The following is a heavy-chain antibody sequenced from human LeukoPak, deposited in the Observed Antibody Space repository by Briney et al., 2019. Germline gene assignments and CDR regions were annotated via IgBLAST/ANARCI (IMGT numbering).Heavy chain of an antibody. CDR1: GGSISSGGYY. V-gene: IGHV4-31*03. Sequence: KPSETLSLTCTVSGGSISSGGYYWSWIRQHPGKGLEWIGYIYYSGSTYYNPSLKSRVTISVDTSKNQFSLKLSSVTAADTAVYYCARAKAVAGKGGKYYFDYWGQGTLVTVSS. D-gene: IGHD6-19*01. J-gene: IGHJ4*02. CDR2: IYYSGST. CDR3: ARAKAVAGKGGKYYFDY.